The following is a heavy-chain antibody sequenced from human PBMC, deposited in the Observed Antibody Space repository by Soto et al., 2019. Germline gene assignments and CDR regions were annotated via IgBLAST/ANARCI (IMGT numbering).Heavy chain of an antibody. CDR2: VYYGGST. CDR3: AADTSGYYWFDY. Sequence: SETLSLTCTVSGGSIRNYYWSWIRQPPGKGLEWIGYVYYGGSTNYNPSLESRVTISVDTSKNQFSLKVNSVTAADTAVYYCAADTSGYYWFDYWGQGTLVTVSS. J-gene: IGHJ4*02. V-gene: IGHV4-59*01. D-gene: IGHD3-22*01. CDR1: GGSIRNYY.